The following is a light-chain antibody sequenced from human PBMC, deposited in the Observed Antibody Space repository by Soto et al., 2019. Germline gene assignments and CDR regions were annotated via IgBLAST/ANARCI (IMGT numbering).Light chain of an antibody. CDR1: SGYSNDK. Sequence: QLVLTQPPSASASLGASVTLTCTLSSGYSNDKVDWYQQRPGKGPRFVMRVGTGGIVGSKGYGIPDRFSVLGSGLNPYLTIKNIQEEDESDYHCGANHGSGSNFVVVFGGGTKLTVL. CDR2: VGTGGIVG. J-gene: IGLJ2*01. V-gene: IGLV9-49*01. CDR3: GANHGSGSNFVVV.